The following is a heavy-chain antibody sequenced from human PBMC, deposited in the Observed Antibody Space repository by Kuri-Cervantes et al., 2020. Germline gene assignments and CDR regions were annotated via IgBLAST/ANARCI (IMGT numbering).Heavy chain of an antibody. V-gene: IGHV4-59*01. D-gene: IGHD3-9*01. CDR1: GFTFSDYY. CDR2: IYYSGST. J-gene: IGHJ4*02. CDR3: ARCVARDDILTGPAYDY. Sequence: ESLKISCAASGFTFSDYYMSWIRQHPGKGQEWIGYIYYSGSTNYNPSLKSRVTISVDTSKNRFSLKLSSVTAADTAVYYCARCVARDDILTGPAYDYWGQGTLVTVSS.